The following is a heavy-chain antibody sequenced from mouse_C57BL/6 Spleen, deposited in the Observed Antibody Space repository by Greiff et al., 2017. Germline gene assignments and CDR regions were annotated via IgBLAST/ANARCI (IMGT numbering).Heavy chain of an antibody. Sequence: EVKLMESGAELVRPGASVKLSCTASGFNIKDDYMHWVKQRPEPGLAWIGWIDPENGDTEYASKFQGKATITADTSSNTAYLQLSSLTSEDTAVYYCTTGVRIAYWGQGTLVTVSA. CDR3: TTGVRIAY. J-gene: IGHJ3*01. D-gene: IGHD2-5*01. V-gene: IGHV14-4*01. CDR1: GFNIKDDY. CDR2: IDPENGDT.